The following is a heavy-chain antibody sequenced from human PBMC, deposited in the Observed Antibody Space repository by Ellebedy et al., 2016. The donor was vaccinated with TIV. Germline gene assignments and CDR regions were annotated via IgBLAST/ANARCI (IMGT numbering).Heavy chain of an antibody. D-gene: IGHD3-10*02. CDR2: ISAYNGNT. CDR1: GYTFTSYG. CDR3: ARVIVRGGNTWFDP. Sequence: AASVKVSCKASGYTFTSYGICWVRQAPGQGLEWMGWISAYNGNTNYAQKLQDRVTMTTDKSTSTVYMELRSLISDDTAVYYCARVIVRGGNTWFDPWGQGTLVIVSS. J-gene: IGHJ5*02. V-gene: IGHV1-18*01.